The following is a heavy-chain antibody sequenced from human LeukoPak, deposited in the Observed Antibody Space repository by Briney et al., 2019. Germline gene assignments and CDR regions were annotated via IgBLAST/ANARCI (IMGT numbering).Heavy chain of an antibody. CDR3: AREQYYYDSSGYYYAFDY. CDR1: GFTSSSYW. CDR2: IKQDGSEK. J-gene: IGHJ4*02. V-gene: IGHV3-7*01. D-gene: IGHD3-22*01. Sequence: GGSLRLSCAASGFTSSSYWMSWVRQAPGKGLEWVANIKQDGSEKYYVDSVKGRFTISRDNAKNSLYLQMNSLRAEDTAVYYCAREQYYYDSSGYYYAFDYWGQGTLVTVSS.